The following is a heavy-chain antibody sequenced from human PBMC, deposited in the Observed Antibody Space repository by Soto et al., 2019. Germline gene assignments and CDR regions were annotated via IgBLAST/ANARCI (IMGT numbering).Heavy chain of an antibody. D-gene: IGHD2-21*02. J-gene: IGHJ4*02. V-gene: IGHV3-30-3*01. CDR3: ARDPTIVVVTAIPDY. Sequence: QVQLVESGGGVVQPGRSLRLSCAASGFTFSSYAMHWVRQAPGKGLEGVAVISYDGSNKYYADSVKGRFTISRDNSKNTLYLQMNSLRAEDTAVYYCARDPTIVVVTAIPDYWGQGTLVTVSS. CDR2: ISYDGSNK. CDR1: GFTFSSYA.